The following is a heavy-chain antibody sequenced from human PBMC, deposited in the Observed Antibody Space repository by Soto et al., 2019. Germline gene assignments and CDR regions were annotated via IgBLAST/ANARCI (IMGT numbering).Heavy chain of an antibody. CDR1: GFTFSSYG. J-gene: IGHJ4*02. CDR2: IWYDGNNK. Sequence: GGTLRLCCAASGFTFSSYGMHWVRQAPGKGLEWVAVIWYDGNNKYYADSVKGRFTISRDNSNNTLYVQMTSLRAEDTAVYYCARGLHSLFDYWGQGTLVTVS. CDR3: ARGLHSLFDY. D-gene: IGHD2-21*01. V-gene: IGHV3-33*01.